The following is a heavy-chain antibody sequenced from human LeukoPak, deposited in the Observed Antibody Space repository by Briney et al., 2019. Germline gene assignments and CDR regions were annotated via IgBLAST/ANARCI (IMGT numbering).Heavy chain of an antibody. Sequence: GGSLRLSCAASGFTFDDYGMSWVRQAPGKGLDGVSGINWNGGSTGYADSVKGRFTISRDNAKNSLYLQMNSLRAEDTALYYCARDGIYSSSWYSPSDYWGQGTLVTVSS. V-gene: IGHV3-20*04. J-gene: IGHJ4*02. CDR1: GFTFDDYG. CDR2: INWNGGST. CDR3: ARDGIYSSSWYSPSDY. D-gene: IGHD6-13*01.